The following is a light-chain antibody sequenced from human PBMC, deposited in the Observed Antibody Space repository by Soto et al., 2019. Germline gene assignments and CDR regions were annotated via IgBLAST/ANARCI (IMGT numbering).Light chain of an antibody. Sequence: QSALTQPRSVSDYPGQSVTISCTGTSTDVGDSDYVSWYQQHPGKAPKLMIYRVTKRPSGVPDRFSGSKSGNTASLTISGLQAEDEADYYCAVWDDSLSGMVFGGGTKLTVL. CDR3: AVWDDSLSGMV. V-gene: IGLV2-11*01. CDR1: STDVGDSDY. CDR2: RVT. J-gene: IGLJ2*01.